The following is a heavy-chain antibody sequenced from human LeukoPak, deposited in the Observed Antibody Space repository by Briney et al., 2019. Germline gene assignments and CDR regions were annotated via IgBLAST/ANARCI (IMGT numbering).Heavy chain of an antibody. D-gene: IGHD3-10*01. CDR3: ARETYYYGSGSYWNDAFDI. V-gene: IGHV3-21*01. Sequence: PGGSLRLSCAASGFTFSTYNMNWVRQAPGKGLEWVSSISSSSNYIYFADSVKGRFTISRDNAKNSLYLQMNSLRVEDTDVYYCARETYYYGSGSYWNDAFDIWGQGTMVTVSS. CDR2: ISSSSNYI. CDR1: GFTFSTYN. J-gene: IGHJ3*02.